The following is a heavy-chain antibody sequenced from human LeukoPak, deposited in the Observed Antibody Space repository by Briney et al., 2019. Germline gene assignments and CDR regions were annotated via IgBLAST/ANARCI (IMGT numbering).Heavy chain of an antibody. V-gene: IGHV1-46*03. CDR3: ARVVDYGDYIGY. CDR1: GYTFTSYY. J-gene: IGHJ4*02. Sequence: ASVKVSCKASGYTFTSYYMHWVRQAPGQGLEWMGIINPSGSSTSSAQKLHGRVTMTRDTSTSTVYMELSSLRSEDTAVYYCARVVDYGDYIGYWGQGTLVTVSS. D-gene: IGHD4-17*01. CDR2: INPSGSST.